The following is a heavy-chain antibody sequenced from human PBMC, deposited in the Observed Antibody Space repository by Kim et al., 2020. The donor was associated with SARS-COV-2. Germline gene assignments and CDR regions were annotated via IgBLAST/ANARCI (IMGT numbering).Heavy chain of an antibody. J-gene: IGHJ6*02. Sequence: GGSLRLSCAASGFTFDDYAMHWVRQAPGKGLEWVSGISWNSGSIGYADSVKGRFTISRDNAKNSLYLQMNSLRAEDTALYYCAKDIVPVRGAYTSNYYYYYGMDVWGQGTTVTVSS. CDR2: ISWNSGSI. CDR1: GFTFDDYA. V-gene: IGHV3-9*01. D-gene: IGHD3-10*01. CDR3: AKDIVPVRGAYTSNYYYYYGMDV.